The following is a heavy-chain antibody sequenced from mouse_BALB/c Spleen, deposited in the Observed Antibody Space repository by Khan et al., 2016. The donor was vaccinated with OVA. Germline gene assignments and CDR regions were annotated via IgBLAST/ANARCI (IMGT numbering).Heavy chain of an antibody. Sequence: VQLKQSGPDLVKPGASVKISCKASGYSFTAYYMHWVKESHGKTLECIGRVNPSNGDTTYNQKFRGKAILTVDKSSSTAYMELRSLTSEDSAVDYCVRGYEFFPYGGQGTLVTFSA. CDR1: GYSFTAYY. D-gene: IGHD2-14*01. CDR2: VNPSNGDT. V-gene: IGHV1-18*01. J-gene: IGHJ3*01. CDR3: VRGYEFFPY.